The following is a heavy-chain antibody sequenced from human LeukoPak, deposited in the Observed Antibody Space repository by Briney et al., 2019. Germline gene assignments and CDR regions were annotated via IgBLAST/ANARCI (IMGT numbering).Heavy chain of an antibody. D-gene: IGHD3-22*01. CDR1: GYTFTGYY. CDR3: ARGYDSSGYFHYYYYMDV. J-gene: IGHJ6*03. V-gene: IGHV1-2*02. CDR2: INPNSGGT. Sequence: ASVKVSCKASGYTFTGYYMHWVRQAPGQGLEWMGWINPNSGGTNYAQKFQGRVTMTRDTSISTAYMELSRLRSDDTAVYYCARGYDSSGYFHYYYYMDVWGKGTTVTVSS.